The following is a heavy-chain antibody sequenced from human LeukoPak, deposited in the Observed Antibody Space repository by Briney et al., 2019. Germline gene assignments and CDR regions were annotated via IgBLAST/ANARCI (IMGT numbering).Heavy chain of an antibody. D-gene: IGHD6-6*01. J-gene: IGHJ6*02. CDR2: INHSGST. CDR1: GGSLSGYY. Sequence: SETLSLTCAVYGGSLSGYYWSSIRQPTGRGLEWIGEINHSGSTNYNPSLKSQVTISVDTSKNQFTLKLSSVTAADTAVYYCARAYSSSSAGLRYYGMDVWGQGTTVTVSS. CDR3: ARAYSSSSAGLRYYGMDV. V-gene: IGHV4-34*01.